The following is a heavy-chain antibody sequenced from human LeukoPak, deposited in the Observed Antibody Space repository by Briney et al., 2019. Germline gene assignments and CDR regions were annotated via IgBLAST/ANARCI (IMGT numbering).Heavy chain of an antibody. J-gene: IGHJ5*02. V-gene: IGHV1-58*02. CDR1: GFTFTSSA. D-gene: IGHD3-22*01. CDR3: AALPYYYDSSGPEFGP. Sequence: GASVKVSCKASGFTFTSSAMQWVRQARGQRLEWIGWIVVGSGNTNYAQKFQERVTITRDMSTSTAYMELSSLRSEDTAVYHCAALPYYYDSSGPEFGPWGQGTLVTVSS. CDR2: IVVGSGNT.